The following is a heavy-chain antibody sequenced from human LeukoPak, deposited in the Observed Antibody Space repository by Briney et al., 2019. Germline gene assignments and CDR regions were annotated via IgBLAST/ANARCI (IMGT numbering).Heavy chain of an antibody. CDR1: GGSISSGGYY. Sequence: SQTLSLTCTVSGGSISSGGYYWSWIRQHPGKGLEWIEYVYYSGSTYYNPSLKSRVTISVDTSKNQFSLKLSSVTAADTAVYYCARDRRIQLGNYYYGMDVWGQGTTVTVSS. V-gene: IGHV4-31*03. CDR2: VYYSGST. J-gene: IGHJ6*02. CDR3: ARDRRIQLGNYYYGMDV. D-gene: IGHD5-18*01.